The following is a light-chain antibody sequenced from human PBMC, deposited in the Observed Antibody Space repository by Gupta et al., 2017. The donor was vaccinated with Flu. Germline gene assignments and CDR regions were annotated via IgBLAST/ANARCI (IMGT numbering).Light chain of an antibody. J-gene: IGLJ1*01. CDR1: SSDVGGYDY. CDR2: DVT. V-gene: IGLV2-11*01. Sequence: QSALTQPRSVSGSPGQSVTISCTGTSSDVGGYDYVSWYQHHPGNAPKLIIYDVTKRPAGVPGRFSGSKSGSTASLTISGLRAEDEADYYCSSYGGSDFYVFGTGTTVTVL. CDR3: SSYGGSDFYV.